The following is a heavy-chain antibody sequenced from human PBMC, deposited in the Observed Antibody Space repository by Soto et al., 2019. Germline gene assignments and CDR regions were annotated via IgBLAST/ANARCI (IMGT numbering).Heavy chain of an antibody. D-gene: IGHD6-13*01. CDR3: AKDLGGYTTFDY. CDR2: INAGSGNT. Sequence: ASVKVSCKASGYTFTTYPMHWVHQAPGQRIEWVGWINAGSGNTKYSQKFQGRVTIIRDTSASTAYMELSSLTSEDTAVYYCAKDLGGYTTFDYWGQGTLVTVSS. V-gene: IGHV1-3*01. CDR1: GYTFTTYP. J-gene: IGHJ4*02.